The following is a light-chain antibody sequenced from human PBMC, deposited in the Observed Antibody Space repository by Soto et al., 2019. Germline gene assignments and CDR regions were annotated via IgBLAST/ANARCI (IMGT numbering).Light chain of an antibody. CDR1: QSISSY. CDR2: AAS. J-gene: IGKJ4*01. V-gene: IGKV1-39*01. CDR3: QHRYNTPLT. Sequence: DIQMTQSPSSLSASVGDRVTITCRASQSISSYLNWYQQKPGKAPKVLIYAASSLESGVPSRFSGSGSGTDFTLTISSLQPEDFATYYCQHRYNTPLTFGGGTKVEIK.